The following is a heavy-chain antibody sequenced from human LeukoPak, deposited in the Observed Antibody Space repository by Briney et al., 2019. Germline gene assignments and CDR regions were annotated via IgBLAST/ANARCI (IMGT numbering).Heavy chain of an antibody. V-gene: IGHV4-30-4*08. CDR3: ARWCTSCYTIQT. CDR1: GGSISSGDYY. J-gene: IGHJ5*02. Sequence: SQTLSLTCTVSGGSISSGDYYWSWIRQPLGKGLEWIGYIYYSGSTYYNPSLKSRVTISVDTSKNQFSLKLSSVTAADAAVYYCARWCTSCYTIQTWGQGTLVTVSS. D-gene: IGHD2-2*02. CDR2: IYYSGST.